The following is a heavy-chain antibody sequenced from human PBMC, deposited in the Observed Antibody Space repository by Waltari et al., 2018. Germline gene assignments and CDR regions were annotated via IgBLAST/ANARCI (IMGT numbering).Heavy chain of an antibody. CDR2: IIPILGIA. V-gene: IGHV1-69*04. CDR3: ARDPAYSSSHYYYYYMDV. J-gene: IGHJ6*03. CDR1: GGTFSSYA. Sequence: QVQLVQSGAEVKKPGSSVKVSCKASGGTFSSYAISWVRQAPGQGLEWMWGIIPILGIANYAQKFQGRVTSTADESTSTAYMELSSLRSEDTAVYYCARDPAYSSSHYYYYYMDVWGKGTTVTVSS. D-gene: IGHD6-6*01.